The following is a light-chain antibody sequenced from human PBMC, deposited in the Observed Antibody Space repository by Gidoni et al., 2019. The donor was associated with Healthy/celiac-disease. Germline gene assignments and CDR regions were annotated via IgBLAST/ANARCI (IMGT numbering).Light chain of an antibody. Sequence: QSALTQPASVSGSPGQSITISCTGTSSEVGGYNYVSWYQQHPGKAPKLMIYYVSNRPSGVSHRFSGSKSGNTASLTISGLQAEDEADYYCSSYTSSSTLYVFGTGTKVTVL. CDR2: YVS. CDR1: SSEVGGYNY. CDR3: SSYTSSSTLYV. J-gene: IGLJ1*01. V-gene: IGLV2-14*01.